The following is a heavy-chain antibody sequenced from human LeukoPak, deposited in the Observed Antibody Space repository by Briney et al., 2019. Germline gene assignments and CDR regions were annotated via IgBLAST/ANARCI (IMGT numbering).Heavy chain of an antibody. D-gene: IGHD5-12*01. CDR3: ARHGGGYISE. CDR2: INHSGST. CDR1: GGSFSGYY. Sequence: PSETLSLTCAVYGGSFSGYYWSWIRQPPGKGLEWIGEINHSGSTNYNPSLKSRVTISVDTSKNQFSLKLSSVTAADTAVYYCARHGGGYISEWGQGTLVTVSS. V-gene: IGHV4-34*01. J-gene: IGHJ4*02.